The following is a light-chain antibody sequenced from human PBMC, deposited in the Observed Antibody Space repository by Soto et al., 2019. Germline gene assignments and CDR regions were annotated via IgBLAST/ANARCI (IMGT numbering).Light chain of an antibody. CDR3: LQYYDYRT. CDR1: QSISTL. V-gene: IGKV1-5*03. CDR2: KAS. Sequence: DIQMTQSPSTLSASVGGRVTITCRASQSISTLLAWFQQKPGKAPEILIYKASSLESGVPSRFSGSGSGTEFTLTISSLQPDDSATYYCLQYYDYRTFGQGTKVDIK. J-gene: IGKJ1*01.